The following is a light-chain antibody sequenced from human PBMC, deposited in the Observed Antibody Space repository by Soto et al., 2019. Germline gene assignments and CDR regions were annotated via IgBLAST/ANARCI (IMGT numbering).Light chain of an antibody. CDR1: SSNIGAGYD. Sequence: QSVLTQPASVSGAPGQRITISCTGTSSNIGAGYDVHWYQQLPGTAPKLLIYGNSNRPSGVPDRFSGSKSGTSASLAITGLRAEDEADYYCQSCDSSLSSHVVFGGGTQLTVL. CDR2: GNS. V-gene: IGLV1-40*01. CDR3: QSCDSSLSSHVV. J-gene: IGLJ2*01.